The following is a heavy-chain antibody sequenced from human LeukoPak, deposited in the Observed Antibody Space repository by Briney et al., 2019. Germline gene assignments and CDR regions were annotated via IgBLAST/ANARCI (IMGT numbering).Heavy chain of an antibody. Sequence: GESLKISCKGSGYSFTSYWIGWVRQMPGKGLEWMGIIYPGDSDTRYSPSFQGQVTISADKSISTAYLQWSSLKASDTAMYYCASHIGAPREWLVLGPYFDYWGQGTLVTVSS. CDR1: GYSFTSYW. V-gene: IGHV5-51*01. D-gene: IGHD6-19*01. CDR3: ASHIGAPREWLVLGPYFDY. J-gene: IGHJ4*02. CDR2: IYPGDSDT.